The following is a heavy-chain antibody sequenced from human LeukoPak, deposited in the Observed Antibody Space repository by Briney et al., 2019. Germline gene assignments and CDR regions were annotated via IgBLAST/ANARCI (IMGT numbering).Heavy chain of an antibody. CDR2: MYPSGST. CDR1: GASITSYY. CDR3: AKGAGPFDF. D-gene: IGHD6-13*01. Sequence: SQTLSVTCTVSGASITSYYWTWIRQPPGKGLEWIGRMYPSGSTNYNPSLKTRVTMSADTSRNQLSLKMSSVTAADTAVYYCAKGAGPFDFWGQGTLVTVSS. V-gene: IGHV4-4*07. J-gene: IGHJ4*02.